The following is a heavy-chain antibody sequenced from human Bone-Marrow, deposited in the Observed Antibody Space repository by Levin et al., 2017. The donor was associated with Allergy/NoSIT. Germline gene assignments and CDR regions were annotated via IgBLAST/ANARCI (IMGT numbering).Heavy chain of an antibody. D-gene: IGHD3-10*01. V-gene: IGHV3-30-3*01. CDR2: ISYDGSQR. CDR1: GSTFSSNA. J-gene: IGHJ4*02. Sequence: SCTGSGSTFSSNAIHWVRQAPGKGLEWVSMISYDGSQRYYVDSVKGRFTISRDNSRNTVNLQMKSLRVEDTAVYYCAHEDFYSSGSASDNWGQGTLLIVSS. CDR3: AHEDFYSSGSASDN.